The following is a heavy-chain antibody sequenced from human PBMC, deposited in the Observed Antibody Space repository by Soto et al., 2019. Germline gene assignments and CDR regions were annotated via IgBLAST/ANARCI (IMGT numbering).Heavy chain of an antibody. D-gene: IGHD6-13*01. Sequence: QMQLVQSGAEVKRPGASVRVSCKSSGYTFTSFYIHWVRQAPGQGLEWMGIINPSGGITNFAQRFQGRVTMSRDMYTNTHYMELSSLKSDDTAVYYCASSPAFSSSWYGIAPDPSHGMDVWGQGTTVTVS. CDR3: ASSPAFSSSWYGIAPDPSHGMDV. CDR1: GYTFTSFY. J-gene: IGHJ6*02. V-gene: IGHV1-46*01. CDR2: INPSGGIT.